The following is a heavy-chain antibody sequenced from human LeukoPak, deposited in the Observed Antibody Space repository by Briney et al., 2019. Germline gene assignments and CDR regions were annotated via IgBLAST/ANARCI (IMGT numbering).Heavy chain of an antibody. V-gene: IGHV1-2*02. J-gene: IGHJ4*02. CDR3: ARDLVVRGVAAAGVNY. CDR1: GYTLTGHY. D-gene: IGHD6-13*01. Sequence: ASVKVSCKASGYTLTGHYMHWVRQAPGQELEWMGWINPNTGGTNYAQNFQGRVTMTRDTSNSTAYMELSRLKSDDTAVYYCARDLVVRGVAAAGVNYWGQGTLVTVSS. CDR2: INPNTGGT.